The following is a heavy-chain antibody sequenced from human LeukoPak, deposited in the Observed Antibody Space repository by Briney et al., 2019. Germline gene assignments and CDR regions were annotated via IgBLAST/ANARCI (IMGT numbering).Heavy chain of an antibody. CDR3: ARDRDRGILAAGWFEP. V-gene: IGHV4-34*01. CDR2: INHSGST. CDR1: GGSFSGYY. D-gene: IGHD6-13*01. J-gene: IGHJ5*02. Sequence: KPSETLSLTCAVYGGSFSGYYWSWIRQPPGKGLEWIGEINHSGSTNYNPSLKSRVTISVDTSKNQFSLKLSSVTAADTAVYYCARDRDRGILAAGWFEPWGQGTLVTVSS.